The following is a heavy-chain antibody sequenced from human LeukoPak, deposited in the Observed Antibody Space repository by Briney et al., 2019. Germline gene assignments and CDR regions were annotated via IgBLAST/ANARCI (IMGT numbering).Heavy chain of an antibody. V-gene: IGHV4-39*01. CDR3: ARLEGGHIAAYWFDP. D-gene: IGHD6-13*01. CDR1: GGSISSSSYY. Sequence: SETLSLTCTVSGGSISSSSYYWGWIRQPPGKGLEWIGSIYYSGSTYYNPSLKSRVTISVDTSKNQFSLKLSSVTAADTAVYYCARLEGGHIAAYWFDPWGQGTLVTVSS. CDR2: IYYSGST. J-gene: IGHJ5*02.